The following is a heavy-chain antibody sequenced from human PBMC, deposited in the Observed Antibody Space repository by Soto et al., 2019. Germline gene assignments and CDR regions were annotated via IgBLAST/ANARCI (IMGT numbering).Heavy chain of an antibody. CDR1: GFTFSSYG. J-gene: IGHJ4*02. Sequence: GGSLRLSCAASGFTFSSYGMHWVRQAPGKGLEWVAVIWYDGSNKYYADSVKGRFTISRDNSKNTLYLQMNSLRAEDTAVYYCARAYCSSTSCHDYWGQGTLVTVSS. V-gene: IGHV3-33*01. D-gene: IGHD2-2*01. CDR2: IWYDGSNK. CDR3: ARAYCSSTSCHDY.